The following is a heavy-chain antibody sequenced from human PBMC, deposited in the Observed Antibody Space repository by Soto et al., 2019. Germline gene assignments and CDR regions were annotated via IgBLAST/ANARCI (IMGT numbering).Heavy chain of an antibody. Sequence: GESLKISCAASGFTFSSYAMSWVRQAPGKGLEWVSAISGSGGSTYYAESVKGRFTISRDNSKNTLYPQMNILRAEDTSVYYCANVVPDYDFWSGDAFDIWGQGTMVTVSS. V-gene: IGHV3-23*01. CDR2: ISGSGGST. CDR3: ANVVPDYDFWSGDAFDI. D-gene: IGHD3-3*01. J-gene: IGHJ3*02. CDR1: GFTFSSYA.